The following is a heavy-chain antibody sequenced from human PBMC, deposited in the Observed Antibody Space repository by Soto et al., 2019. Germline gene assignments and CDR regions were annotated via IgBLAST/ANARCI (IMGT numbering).Heavy chain of an antibody. V-gene: IGHV3-49*03. D-gene: IGHD6-13*01. CDR3: TRAVSPGYSSSWYPEWFDP. J-gene: IGHJ5*02. CDR2: IRSKAYGGTT. Sequence: PGGSLRLSCTASGFTFGDYAMSWFRQAPGKGLEWVGFIRSKAYGGTTEYAASVKGRFTISRDDSKSIAYLQMNSLKTEDTAVYYCTRAVSPGYSSSWYPEWFDPWGQGTLVTVSS. CDR1: GFTFGDYA.